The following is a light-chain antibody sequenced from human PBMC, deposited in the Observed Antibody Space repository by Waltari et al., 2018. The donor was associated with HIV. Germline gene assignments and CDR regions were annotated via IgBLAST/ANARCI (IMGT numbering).Light chain of an antibody. V-gene: IGLV2-8*01. Sequence: QSALTQPPSASGSPGQSVTISCTGTNRDIGGSNYVSWYQQHPVQAPKLVIADVTKRPSGVPDRFSGSKSGTTASLTVSGLQAEDEAQYYCSSYADRNGFYVVIGGGTRRTVL. CDR3: SSYADRNGFYVV. CDR2: DVT. J-gene: IGLJ2*01. CDR1: NRDIGGSNY.